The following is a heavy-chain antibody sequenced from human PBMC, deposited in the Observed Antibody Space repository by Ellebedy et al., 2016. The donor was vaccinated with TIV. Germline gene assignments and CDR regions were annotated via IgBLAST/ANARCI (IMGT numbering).Heavy chain of an antibody. Sequence: ASVKVSXKASGYTFTGYYMHWVRQAPGQGLEWMGWINPNSGGTNYAQKFQGRVTMTRDTSISTAYMELSRLRSDDTAVYYCASLHILTGLGRFDPWGQGTLVTVSS. CDR2: INPNSGGT. CDR1: GYTFTGYY. J-gene: IGHJ5*02. V-gene: IGHV1-2*02. CDR3: ASLHILTGLGRFDP. D-gene: IGHD3-9*01.